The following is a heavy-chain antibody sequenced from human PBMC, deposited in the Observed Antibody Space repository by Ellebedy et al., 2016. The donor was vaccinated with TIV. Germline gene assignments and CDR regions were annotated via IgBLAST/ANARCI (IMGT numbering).Heavy chain of an antibody. V-gene: IGHV3-23*01. D-gene: IGHD3-10*01. Sequence: PGGSLRLSCAASGFTFSSYAMSWVRQAPGKGLEWVSVISGTGGSTYYADSVKGRFTISRDNSKNSLFLQMNSLRAEDTAVYYCAKDFTNMVPWLKDRFEYWGQGTLVTVSS. CDR1: GFTFSSYA. CDR3: AKDFTNMVPWLKDRFEY. J-gene: IGHJ4*02. CDR2: ISGTGGST.